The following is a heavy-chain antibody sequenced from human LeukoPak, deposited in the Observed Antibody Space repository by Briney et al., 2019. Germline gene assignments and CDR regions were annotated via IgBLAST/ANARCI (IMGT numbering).Heavy chain of an antibody. J-gene: IGHJ6*03. CDR3: AAGSGWKPYYYYYYMDV. CDR1: GFTFSDYY. V-gene: IGHV3-11*01. Sequence: GGSLRLSCAASGFTFSDYYMSWIRQAPGKGLEWVSYISSSGSTIYYADSVKGRFTISRDNAKNSLYLQMNSLRGEDTAVYYCAAGSGWKPYYYYYYMDVWGKGTTVTVSS. CDR2: ISSSGSTI. D-gene: IGHD6-19*01.